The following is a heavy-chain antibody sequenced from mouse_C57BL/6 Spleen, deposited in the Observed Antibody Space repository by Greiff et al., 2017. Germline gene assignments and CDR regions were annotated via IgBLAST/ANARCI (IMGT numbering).Heavy chain of an antibody. CDR3: ARLGYYGERVYFDY. J-gene: IGHJ2*01. CDR1: GFTFSSYG. V-gene: IGHV5-6*02. D-gene: IGHD1-2*01. Sequence: DVKLVESGGDLVKPGGSLKLSCAASGFTFSSYGMSWVRQTPDKRLEWVATISSGGSYTYYPDSVKGRFTISRDNAKNTLYLQMSSLKSEDTAMYYCARLGYYGERVYFDYWGQGTTLTVSS. CDR2: ISSGGSYT.